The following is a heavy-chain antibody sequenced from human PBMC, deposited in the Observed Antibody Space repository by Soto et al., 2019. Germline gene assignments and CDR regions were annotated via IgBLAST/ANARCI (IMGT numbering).Heavy chain of an antibody. D-gene: IGHD2-15*01. Sequence: ASVKVSCKASGGTFSSYAISWVRQAPGQGLEWMGGIIPIFGTANYAQKFQGRVTITADESTSTAYMELSSLRSEDTAVYYCGRDRDCSGGSCYLGSYYYYGMDVWGQGTTVTVSS. CDR2: IIPIFGTA. J-gene: IGHJ6*02. V-gene: IGHV1-69*13. CDR3: GRDRDCSGGSCYLGSYYYYGMDV. CDR1: GGTFSSYA.